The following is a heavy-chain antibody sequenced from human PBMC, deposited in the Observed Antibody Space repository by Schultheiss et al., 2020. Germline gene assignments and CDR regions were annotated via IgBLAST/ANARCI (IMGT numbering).Heavy chain of an antibody. CDR2: IYYSGST. D-gene: IGHD2-15*01. Sequence: SQTLSLSCAVYGGSFSGYYWSWIRQPPGKGLEWIGYIYYSGSTNYNPSLKSRVTISVDTSKNQFSLKLSSVTAADTAVYYCARLRTMRYWDVWGKGTPVTVSS. V-gene: IGHV4-59*08. CDR1: GGSFSGYY. CDR3: ARLRTMRYWDV. J-gene: IGHJ6*04.